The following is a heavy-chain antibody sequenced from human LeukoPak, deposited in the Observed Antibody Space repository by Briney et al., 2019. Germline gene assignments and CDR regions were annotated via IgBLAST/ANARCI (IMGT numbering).Heavy chain of an antibody. CDR3: TRRFDS. CDR2: ISDTGSTI. V-gene: IGHV3-48*02. CDR1: GFTLSSYS. Sequence: GGSLRLSCVASGFTLSSYSMNWVRQAPGKGLEWVSYISDTGSTIAYADSVKGRFTMSRDEAKNSLHLQMNSLRDEDTAVYYCTRRFDSWGRESWSPSPQ. J-gene: IGHJ4*02.